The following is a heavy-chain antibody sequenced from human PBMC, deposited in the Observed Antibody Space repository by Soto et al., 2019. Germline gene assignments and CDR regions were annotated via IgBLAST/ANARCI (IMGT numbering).Heavy chain of an antibody. D-gene: IGHD3-16*01. Sequence: WWSLRLSCSASVFTFSDSWMDWARQVPGKGPEWVANINQDGSGKNYVDSVKGRFTISRDNAKNSLYLQMNSLRAEDTAVYYCASLGRHGWGQGTTVTVSS. CDR3: ASLGRHG. V-gene: IGHV3-7*01. CDR2: INQDGSGK. CDR1: VFTFSDSW. J-gene: IGHJ6*02.